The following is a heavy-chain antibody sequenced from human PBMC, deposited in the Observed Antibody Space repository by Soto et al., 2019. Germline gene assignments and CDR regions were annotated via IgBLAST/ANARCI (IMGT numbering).Heavy chain of an antibody. CDR1: GFTFSSYA. Sequence: GGSLRLSCAASGFTFSSYAMSWVRQAPGKGLEWVSAISGSGGSTYYADSVKGRFTISRDNSKNTLYLQMNSLRAEDTAVYYCAKDIIGVVPAAMLRRDYYYYYGMDVWGQGTTVTVSS. CDR3: AKDIIGVVPAAMLRRDYYYYYGMDV. J-gene: IGHJ6*02. V-gene: IGHV3-23*01. CDR2: ISGSGGST. D-gene: IGHD2-2*01.